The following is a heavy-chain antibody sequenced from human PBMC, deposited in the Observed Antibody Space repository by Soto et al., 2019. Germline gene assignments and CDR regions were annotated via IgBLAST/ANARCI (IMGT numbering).Heavy chain of an antibody. Sequence: SVKVSCKASGGTFSRYAISWVRQAPGQGLEWMGGIIPIFGTANYAQKVQGRGTITADKSTSTAYMELSSLRSEDTAGDYWARSNYYDSSGYYRGTSYHWFDPCGPATLVAVSS. CDR3: ARSNYYDSSGYYRGTSYHWFDP. J-gene: IGHJ5*02. CDR1: GGTFSRYA. CDR2: IIPIFGTA. D-gene: IGHD3-22*01. V-gene: IGHV1-69*06.